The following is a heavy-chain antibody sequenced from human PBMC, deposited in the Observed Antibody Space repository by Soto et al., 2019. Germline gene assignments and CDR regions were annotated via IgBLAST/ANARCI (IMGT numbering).Heavy chain of an antibody. Sequence: EVQLVESGGGLVQPGGSLRLSCAASGFTFSSYSMNWVRQAPGKGLEWVSYISSSSSTIYYADSVKGRFTISRDNAKNSLYLQMNSLRDEDTAVYYCAREVSYYYDSIHAFDIWGQGTTVTVSS. V-gene: IGHV3-48*02. CDR1: GFTFSSYS. J-gene: IGHJ3*02. D-gene: IGHD3-22*01. CDR2: ISSSSSTI. CDR3: AREVSYYYDSIHAFDI.